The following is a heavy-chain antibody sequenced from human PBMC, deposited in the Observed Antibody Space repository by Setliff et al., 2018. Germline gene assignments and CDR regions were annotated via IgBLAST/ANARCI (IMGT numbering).Heavy chain of an antibody. Sequence: GGSLRLSCAASGFTFSSFWMSWVRHAPGRGLEWVANIKQDGSEKYYVDSVKGRFTISRDDSKNTLYRQMNSLRDEDTAVYYCAKALISTAGSCYYGMDVWGQGTTVTVSS. J-gene: IGHJ6*02. CDR1: GFTFSSFW. V-gene: IGHV3-7*03. D-gene: IGHD3-10*01. CDR3: AKALISTAGSCYYGMDV. CDR2: IKQDGSEK.